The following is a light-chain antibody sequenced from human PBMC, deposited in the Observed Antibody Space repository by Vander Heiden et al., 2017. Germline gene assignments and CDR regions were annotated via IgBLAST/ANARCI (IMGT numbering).Light chain of an antibody. CDR3: QQYYSYPPT. V-gene: IGKV1-8*01. CDR1: QAISSY. CDR2: AAS. J-gene: IGKJ1*01. Sequence: IRMTQSPSSFSASTGDRVTLTCRASQAISSYLAWYQQKPEKAPKHLIYAASTLQSGVPSRFSGSGFGTDFTLTISCLQSEDFATYYCQQYYSYPPTFGQGTKVEIK.